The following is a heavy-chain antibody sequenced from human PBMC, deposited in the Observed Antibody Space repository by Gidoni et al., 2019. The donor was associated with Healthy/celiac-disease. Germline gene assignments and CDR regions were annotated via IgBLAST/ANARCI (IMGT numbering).Heavy chain of an antibody. CDR2: IYYSGST. CDR1: GGSISSSSYY. Sequence: QLQLQESGPGLVKPSETLSLTCTVSGGSISSSSYYWGWIRQPPGKGLEWIGSIYYSGSTYYNPSLKSRVTISVDTSKNQFSLKLSSVTAADTAVYYCARPSPPGVSSGEAADDYWGQGTLVTVSS. CDR3: ARPSPPGVSSGEAADDY. D-gene: IGHD6-19*01. V-gene: IGHV4-39*01. J-gene: IGHJ4*02.